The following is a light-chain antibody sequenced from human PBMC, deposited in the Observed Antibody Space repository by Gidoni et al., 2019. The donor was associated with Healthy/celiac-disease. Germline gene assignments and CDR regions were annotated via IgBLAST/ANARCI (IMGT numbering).Light chain of an antibody. V-gene: IGKV3-11*01. Sequence: PATLSLSPGESATLSCRASQSGSSYLAWHQPNPGQAPRLLIADASNTATRTPVRVSGSGSGTDFTLTSSSLEPEDVEVYYWQQSSNWPRTFGQGTKVEIK. CDR3: QQSSNWPRT. CDR1: QSGSSY. J-gene: IGKJ1*01. CDR2: DAS.